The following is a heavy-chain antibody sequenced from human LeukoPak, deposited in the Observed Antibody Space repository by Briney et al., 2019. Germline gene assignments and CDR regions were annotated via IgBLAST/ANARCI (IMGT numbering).Heavy chain of an antibody. J-gene: IGHJ6*02. CDR1: GYTFTSYA. V-gene: IGHV1-3*01. CDR2: INAGNGNT. CDR3: ARASGYHDYYYYGMDV. Sequence: ASVTVSCKASGYTFTSYAMHWVRQAPGQRLEWMGWINAGNGNTKYSQKFQGRVTITRDTSASTAYVELSSLRSEDTAVYYCARASGYHDYYYYGMDVWGQGTTVTVSS. D-gene: IGHD3-9*01.